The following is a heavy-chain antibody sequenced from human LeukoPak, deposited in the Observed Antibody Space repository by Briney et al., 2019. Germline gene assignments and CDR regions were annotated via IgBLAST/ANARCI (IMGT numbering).Heavy chain of an antibody. Sequence: SQTLSLTCTVSGGSISSGSYYWSWIRQPAGTGLEWIGRIYTSGSTNYNPSLKSRVTISVDTSKNQFSLNLSSVTAADTAVYYCASRKLGNDYWGQGTLVTVSS. CDR1: GGSISSGSYY. CDR2: IYTSGST. J-gene: IGHJ4*02. CDR3: ASRKLGNDY. V-gene: IGHV4-61*02. D-gene: IGHD7-27*01.